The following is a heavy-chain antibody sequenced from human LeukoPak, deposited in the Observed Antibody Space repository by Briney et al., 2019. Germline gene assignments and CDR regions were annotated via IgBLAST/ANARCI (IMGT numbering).Heavy chain of an antibody. J-gene: IGHJ3*02. V-gene: IGHV3-23*01. D-gene: IGHD4-17*01. CDR3: ARRDPSRHGDRRDAFDS. CDR1: RFTFSSYA. Sequence: PGGSLRLSCAASRFTFSSYAMSWVRQAPGKGLEWVSPISGSGGSTYYADSVKGRYTISRDNSKNTMYLQTNSLRAEDTAVYYCARRDPSRHGDRRDAFDSWGQGTMVTVSS. CDR2: ISGSGGST.